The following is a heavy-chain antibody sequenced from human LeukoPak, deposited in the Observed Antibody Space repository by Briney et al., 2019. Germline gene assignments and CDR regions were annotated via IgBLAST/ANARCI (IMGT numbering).Heavy chain of an antibody. J-gene: IGHJ3*02. D-gene: IGHD3-10*01. Sequence: GGSLRLSCAASGFTFSSYGMHWVRQAPGKGLEWVAFIRYDGSNKYYADSVKGRFTISRDNSKNTLYLQMNSLRAEDTAVYYCASPYGSGSYSAFDIWGQGTMVTVSS. V-gene: IGHV3-30*02. CDR2: IRYDGSNK. CDR3: ASPYGSGSYSAFDI. CDR1: GFTFSSYG.